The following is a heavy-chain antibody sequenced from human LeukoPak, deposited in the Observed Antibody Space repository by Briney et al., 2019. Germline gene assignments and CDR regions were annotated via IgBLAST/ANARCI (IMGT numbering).Heavy chain of an antibody. D-gene: IGHD6-13*01. J-gene: IGHJ4*02. CDR3: AREVGSSNLDY. V-gene: IGHV3-7*03. CDR1: GFTFSSYW. CDR2: IKQGGSEK. Sequence: GGSLRLSCAASGFTFSSYWMSWVRQAPGKGLEWVANIKQGGSEKYYVDSVKGRFTISRDNAKNSLYLQMDSLRAEDTAVYYCAREVGSSNLDYWGQGTLVTVSS.